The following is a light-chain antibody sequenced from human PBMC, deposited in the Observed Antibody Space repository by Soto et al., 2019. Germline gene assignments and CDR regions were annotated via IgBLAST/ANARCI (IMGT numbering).Light chain of an antibody. CDR2: DAS. CDR3: QQRYNWPLT. Sequence: EIILRQSPATLSLSPGERATLSCRPSQSVSNYLAWYQQKPGQAPRLFIYDASNRATGIPSRFSGSGSGTDFTLTISSLEPEDFAVYYCQQRYNWPLTFGGGTKVEIK. V-gene: IGKV3-11*01. J-gene: IGKJ4*01. CDR1: QSVSNY.